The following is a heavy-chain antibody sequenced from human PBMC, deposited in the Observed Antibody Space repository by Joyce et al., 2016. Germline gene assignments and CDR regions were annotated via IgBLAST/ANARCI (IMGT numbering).Heavy chain of an antibody. V-gene: IGHV4-38-2*01. J-gene: IGHJ4*02. CDR3: ARGGIVAGGYGDFDY. D-gene: IGHD6-13*01. Sequence: QVQLQESGPGLVKPSETLSLTCAVSGYSISSGHYWGWIRQPPGKGLEWIGSIYHSGSTYYSPSLRGRVTISVDTSKNQFSLKLNSVTAADTAVYFCARGGIVAGGYGDFDYWGQGTLVTVSS. CDR1: GYSISSGHY. CDR2: IYHSGST.